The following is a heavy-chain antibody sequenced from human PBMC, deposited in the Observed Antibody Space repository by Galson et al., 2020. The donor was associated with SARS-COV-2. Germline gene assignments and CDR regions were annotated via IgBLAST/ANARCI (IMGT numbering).Heavy chain of an antibody. V-gene: IGHV1-24*01. CDR2: FDPEDGET. Sequence: ASVKVSCKVSGYTLTELSMHWVRQAPGKGLEWMGGFDPEDGETIYAQKFQGRVTMTEDTSTDTAYMELSSLISEDTAVYYCATAAPFTGYNWFDPWGQGTLVTVSS. CDR1: GYTLTELS. D-gene: IGHD3-10*01. J-gene: IGHJ5*02. CDR3: ATAAPFTGYNWFDP.